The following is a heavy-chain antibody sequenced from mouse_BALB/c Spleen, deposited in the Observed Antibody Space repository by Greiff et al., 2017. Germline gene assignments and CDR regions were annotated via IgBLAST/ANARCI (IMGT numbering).Heavy chain of an antibody. CDR2: ILPGSGST. CDR3: ARGYRYDGGYYYAMDY. CDR1: GYTFSSYW. Sequence: VQLQQSGAELMKPGASVKISCKATGYTFSSYWIEWVKQRPGHGLEWIGEILPGSGSTNYNEKFKGKATFTADTSSNTAYMQLSSLTSEDSAVYYCARGYRYDGGYYYAMDYWGQGTSVTVSS. V-gene: IGHV1-9*01. J-gene: IGHJ4*01. D-gene: IGHD2-14*01.